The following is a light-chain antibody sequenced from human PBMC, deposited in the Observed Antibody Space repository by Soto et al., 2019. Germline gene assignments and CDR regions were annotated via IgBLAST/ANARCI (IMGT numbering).Light chain of an antibody. J-gene: IGKJ2*01. CDR1: QSVSSN. CDR3: QQRSNWPRT. V-gene: IGKV3-11*01. CDR2: DAS. Sequence: EIVLTQSPATLSLSPGERATLSCRASQSVSSNLAWYQQKPGQAPRLLIYDASNRATGFPARFSGSGSGTDFTLTISSLETEDFAVYYCQQRSNWPRTFGQGTKVEIK.